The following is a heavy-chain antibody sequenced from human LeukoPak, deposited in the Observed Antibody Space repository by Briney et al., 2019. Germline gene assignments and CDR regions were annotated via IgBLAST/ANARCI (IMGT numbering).Heavy chain of an antibody. D-gene: IGHD4-17*01. CDR1: GYTFTGYY. CDR2: INPNSGT. CDR3: AGGKMNGDDFDY. Sequence: ASVKVSCKASGYTFTGYYMHWVRQAPGQGLEWMGWINPNSGTNYAQKFQGRVTMTRDTSITTAYMELSRLTSDDTAVYYCAGGKMNGDDFDYWGQGTLVTVSS. J-gene: IGHJ4*02. V-gene: IGHV1-2*02.